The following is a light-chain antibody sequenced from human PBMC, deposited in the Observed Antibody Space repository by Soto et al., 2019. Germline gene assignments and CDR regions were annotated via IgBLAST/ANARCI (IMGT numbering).Light chain of an antibody. Sequence: EIVLMQSPGTLSLSPGERATLSCRASQSCNSTYLAWYQQKPGQAPRLLIYGASSRATGIPDRFSGSGSGTDFNLTISRLEPEDFAVYYCHQYDSWTFGQGTKVDIK. CDR3: HQYDSWT. CDR2: GAS. J-gene: IGKJ1*01. CDR1: QSCNSTY. V-gene: IGKV3-20*01.